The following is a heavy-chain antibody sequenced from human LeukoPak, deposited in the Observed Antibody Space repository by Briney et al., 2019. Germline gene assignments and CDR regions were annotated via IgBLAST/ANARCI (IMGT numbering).Heavy chain of an antibody. Sequence: GGSLRLSCAASGFTVSSNYMNWVRQAPGKGLEWVSVLYSAGNTFYADSVKGRFTISRDNSKNTLYLQMNSLRPEDTVVYYCARAREYLAIDYWGQGTLVTVSS. D-gene: IGHD2/OR15-2a*01. V-gene: IGHV3-66*02. CDR2: LYSAGNT. J-gene: IGHJ4*02. CDR1: GFTVSSNY. CDR3: ARAREYLAIDY.